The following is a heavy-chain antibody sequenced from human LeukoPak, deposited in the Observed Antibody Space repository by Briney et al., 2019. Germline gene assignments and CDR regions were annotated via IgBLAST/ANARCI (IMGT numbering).Heavy chain of an antibody. CDR1: GLTFSSYG. V-gene: IGHV3-23*01. CDR2: ISGSGGST. D-gene: IGHD6-19*01. Sequence: TGGSLRLSCAASGLTFSSYGMTWVRQAPGKGLEWVSGISGSGGSTYYADSVKGRFTISRDNSKNTLYLQMNSLRAEDTAVYYCAKVSNGYYTAWYGGSFDSWGQGTLVTVSS. CDR3: AKVSNGYYTAWYGGSFDS. J-gene: IGHJ4*02.